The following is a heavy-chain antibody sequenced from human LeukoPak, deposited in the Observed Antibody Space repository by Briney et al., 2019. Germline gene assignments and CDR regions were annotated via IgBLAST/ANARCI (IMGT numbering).Heavy chain of an antibody. CDR1: GGTLSSYA. J-gene: IGHJ4*02. D-gene: IGHD2-2*02. CDR3: ARDEYCSSTSCHNFDY. Sequence: SVKVSCKASGGTLSSYAISWVRQALGQGLEWMGRIIPIFGTANYAQKFQGRVTITTDESTSTAYMELSSLRSEDTAVYYCARDEYCSSTSCHNFDYWGQGTLVTVSS. V-gene: IGHV1-69*05. CDR2: IIPIFGTA.